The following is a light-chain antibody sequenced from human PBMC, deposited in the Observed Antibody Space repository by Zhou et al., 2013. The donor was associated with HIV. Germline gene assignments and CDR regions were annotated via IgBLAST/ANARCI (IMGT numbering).Light chain of an antibody. J-gene: IGKJ5*01. CDR1: QSVVKY. V-gene: IGKV3D-15*01. CDR3: QQYTNWPPIT. Sequence: EIVLTQSPGTLSLSPGERATLSCRASQSVVKYLAWYQQKPGQAPRLLIYETSNRATGIPARFSGSGSGTEFTLIISSLQSEDFAVYYCQQYTNWPPITFGQGTRLEIK. CDR2: ETS.